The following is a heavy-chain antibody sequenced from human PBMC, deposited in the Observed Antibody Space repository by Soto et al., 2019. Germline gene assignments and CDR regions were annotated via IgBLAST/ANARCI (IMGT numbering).Heavy chain of an antibody. CDR2: INPNSGGT. V-gene: IGHV1-2*02. CDR3: ARDFGCSGGSCSNWFDP. J-gene: IGHJ5*02. D-gene: IGHD2-15*01. CDR1: GYTFTGYD. Sequence: ASVKVSCTASGYTFTGYDMHWVRQAPGQGLEWMGWINPNSGGTNYAQKFQGRVTMTRDTSISTAYMELSRLRSDDTAVYYCARDFGCSGGSCSNWFDPWGQGTLVTVSS.